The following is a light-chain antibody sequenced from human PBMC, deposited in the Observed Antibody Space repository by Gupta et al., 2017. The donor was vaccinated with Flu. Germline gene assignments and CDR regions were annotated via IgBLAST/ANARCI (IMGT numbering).Light chain of an antibody. V-gene: IGKV4-1*01. CDR2: WAS. CDR3: QQNYSSPQA. CDR1: QSVLYHSNNKNY. Sequence: DIVMTPSPDSLAVSLGERATINCKSSQSVLYHSNNKNYLAWYQQKPGQPPKLLISWASTRESGVPDRCSGSGSGTDFTLTISSLQAEDVAVYYCQQNYSSPQAFGQGTKVEIK. J-gene: IGKJ1*01.